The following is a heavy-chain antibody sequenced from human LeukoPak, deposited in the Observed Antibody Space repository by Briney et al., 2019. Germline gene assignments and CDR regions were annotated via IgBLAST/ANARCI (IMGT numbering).Heavy chain of an antibody. CDR1: GGTFSSYA. Sequence: SVKVSCKASGGTFSSYAISWVRQAPGQGLEWMGGIIPIFGTANYAQKFQGRVTMTRNTSISTAYMELSSLRSEDTAVYYCARGHFFPWLLPTNDYWGQGTLVTVSS. V-gene: IGHV1-69*05. D-gene: IGHD3-22*01. CDR2: IIPIFGTA. J-gene: IGHJ4*02. CDR3: ARGHFFPWLLPTNDY.